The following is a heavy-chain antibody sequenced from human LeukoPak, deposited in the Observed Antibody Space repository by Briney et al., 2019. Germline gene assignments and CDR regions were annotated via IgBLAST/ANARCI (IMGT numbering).Heavy chain of an antibody. CDR3: ARGSRLYSSSVPNYYGMDV. Sequence: SETLPLTCTVSGGSVSSGSYYWSWIRQPPGKGLEWIGYIYYSGSTNYNPSLKSRVTISVDTSKNQFSLKLSSVTAADTAVCYCARGSRLYSSSVPNYYGMDVWGQGTTVTVSS. J-gene: IGHJ6*02. V-gene: IGHV4-61*01. CDR2: IYYSGST. CDR1: GGSVSSGSYY. D-gene: IGHD6-6*01.